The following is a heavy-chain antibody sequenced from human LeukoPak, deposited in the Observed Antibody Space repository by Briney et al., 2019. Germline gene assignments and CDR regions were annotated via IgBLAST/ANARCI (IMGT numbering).Heavy chain of an antibody. J-gene: IGHJ5*02. Sequence: EASVKVSCKASGYTFTGYYMHWVRQAPGQGLEWMGWINPNSGGTNYAQKFQGWVTMTRDTSISTAYMELSSLRSEDTAVYYCARGVGYCSSTSCFNWFDPWGQGTLVTVSS. D-gene: IGHD2-2*01. CDR3: ARGVGYCSSTSCFNWFDP. V-gene: IGHV1-2*04. CDR2: INPNSGGT. CDR1: GYTFTGYY.